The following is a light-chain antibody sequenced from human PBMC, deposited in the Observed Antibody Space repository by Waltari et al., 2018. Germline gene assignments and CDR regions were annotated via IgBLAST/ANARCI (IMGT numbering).Light chain of an antibody. V-gene: IGKV3-11*01. CDR3: QQRRNWPLT. Sequence: DIVFTQSPAILSFAPRERASLSCRASQSVTNYLAWYQQKPGQAPSLLIYDTSNRATGIPARFSGSGFGTDFTLTISSLEPEDFAVYYGQQRRNWPLTFGGGTKVEIK. CDR1: QSVTNY. J-gene: IGKJ4*01. CDR2: DTS.